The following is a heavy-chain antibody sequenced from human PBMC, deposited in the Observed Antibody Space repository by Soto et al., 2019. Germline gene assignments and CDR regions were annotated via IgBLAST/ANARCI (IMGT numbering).Heavy chain of an antibody. CDR3: TAQNGYCSSTSCWRFDY. Sequence: KPGGSLRLSCAASGFTFSNAWMSWVRQAPGKGLEWVGRIKSKTDGGTTDYAAPVKGRFTISRDDSKNTLYLQMNSLKTEDTAVYYCTAQNGYCSSTSCWRFDYWGQGTLVTVSS. J-gene: IGHJ4*02. V-gene: IGHV3-15*01. D-gene: IGHD2-2*01. CDR2: IKSKTDGGTT. CDR1: GFTFSNAW.